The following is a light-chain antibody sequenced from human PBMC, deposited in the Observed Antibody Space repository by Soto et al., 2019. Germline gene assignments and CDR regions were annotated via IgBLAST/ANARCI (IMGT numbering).Light chain of an antibody. CDR3: QQYGSSPWM. CDR2: GAS. CDR1: QYINTR. Sequence: ENMLTQSPSTLSSYPGDRVTLSCRASQYINTRLAWYQRRPGQAPRLLIYGASSRATGIPDRFSGSGSGTDFTLTISRLEPEDFAVYYCQQYGSSPWMFGQGTKVDIK. V-gene: IGKV3-20*01. J-gene: IGKJ1*01.